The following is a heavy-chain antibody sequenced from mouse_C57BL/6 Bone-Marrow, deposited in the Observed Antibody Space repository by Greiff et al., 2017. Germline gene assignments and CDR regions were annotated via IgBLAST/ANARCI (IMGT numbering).Heavy chain of an antibody. V-gene: IGHV1-64*01. J-gene: IGHJ2*01. CDR3: RKRELGY. D-gene: IGHD3-1*01. CDR2: IYPKSGST. CDR1: GYTFTSYW. Sequence: QVQLQQPGAELAKPGASVKLSCKASGYTFTSYWMHWVKPRPGQGLEWIGMIYPKSGSTYYNEKFKSQATLTVDKSSSTAYMQLRCLTSEDSAVYCCRKRELGYWGQGTTLTVSS.